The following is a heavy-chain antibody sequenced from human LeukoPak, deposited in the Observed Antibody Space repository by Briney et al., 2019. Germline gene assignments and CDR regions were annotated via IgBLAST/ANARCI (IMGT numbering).Heavy chain of an antibody. Sequence: ESGPTLVNPTQTLTLTCTFSGFSLSTSGVGVGWIRQPPGKALEWLALIYWNDDKRYSPSLKSRLTITKDNSKNQVVLTMINMDPVDTATYYCAHLDYGDYLYYFDYWGQGTLVTVSS. D-gene: IGHD4-17*01. CDR3: AHLDYGDYLYYFDY. CDR2: IYWNDDK. J-gene: IGHJ4*02. CDR1: GFSLSTSGVG. V-gene: IGHV2-5*01.